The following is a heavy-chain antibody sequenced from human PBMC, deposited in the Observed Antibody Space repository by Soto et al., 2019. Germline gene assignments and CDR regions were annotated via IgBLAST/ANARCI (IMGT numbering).Heavy chain of an antibody. CDR1: GFRFISYA. CDR2: ISFDGSTE. V-gene: IGHV3-30-3*01. J-gene: IGHJ6*02. Sequence: QVQLVESGGGVVQPGRSLRLSCAASGFRFISYAMHWVRQAPGKGLEWVAVISFDGSTEYYADSVKGRFTISRDNSKNTVYLQMNSLRSADTAVYDCARSRHGSGSYTHFYYGLDVWGQGTTVTVSS. CDR3: ARSRHGSGSYTHFYYGLDV. D-gene: IGHD3-10*01.